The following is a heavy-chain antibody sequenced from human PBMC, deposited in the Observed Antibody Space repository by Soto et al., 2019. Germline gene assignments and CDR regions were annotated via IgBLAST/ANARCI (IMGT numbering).Heavy chain of an antibody. CDR1: RFTFSSYT. V-gene: IGHV3-21*01. J-gene: IGHJ4*02. Sequence: DGSLRRSCAPSRFTFSSYTMNWVRQAPGKGLEWVSSISSSSSYIYYAYSVKGRFTISRDNAKNSLYLQMNSLRAEDTAVYYCAVRLVVWGKGNRVTVSS. D-gene: IGHD2-15*01. CDR2: ISSSSSYI. CDR3: AVRLVV.